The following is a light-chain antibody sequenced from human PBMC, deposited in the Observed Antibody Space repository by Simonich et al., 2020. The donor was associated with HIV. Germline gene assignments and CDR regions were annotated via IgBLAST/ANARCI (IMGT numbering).Light chain of an antibody. CDR2: GAS. V-gene: IGKV3-15*01. Sequence: EIVMTQSPATLSVSPGERATLPCRASQSVSRHFAWYQQKPGQAPRHLIYGASSRAPGVPARFSGSGLGTEFSLSISSMQSEDFAVYYCQQYNNWPSPCTFGPGTKVDSK. CDR1: QSVSRH. J-gene: IGKJ3*01. CDR3: QQYNNWPSPCT.